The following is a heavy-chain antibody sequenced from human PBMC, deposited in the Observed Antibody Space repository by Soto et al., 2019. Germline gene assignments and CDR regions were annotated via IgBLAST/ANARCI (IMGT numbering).Heavy chain of an antibody. V-gene: IGHV3-33*01. J-gene: IGHJ1*01. CDR3: VRAGVGTRHFHGFLEY. Sequence: VRQKQGKGLEWVAVVRHDGSNIYYADSVKGRFTISRDNSKNTLDLQMNSLRAEDTAVYYFVRAGVGTRHFHGFLEYLGQRTL. CDR2: VRHDGSNI. D-gene: IGHD1-1*01.